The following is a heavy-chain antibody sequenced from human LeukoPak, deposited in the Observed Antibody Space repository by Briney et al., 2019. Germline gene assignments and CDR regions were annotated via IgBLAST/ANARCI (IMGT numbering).Heavy chain of an antibody. CDR2: ISYDGSNK. CDR1: GFTFSSYG. V-gene: IGHV3-30*18. CDR3: AKDYYYGSGSYPSPYYFDY. D-gene: IGHD3-10*01. J-gene: IGHJ4*02. Sequence: GRSLRLSCAASGFTFSSYGMHWVRQAPGKGLEWVAVISYDGSNKYYADSVKGRFTISRDNSKNTLYLQMNSLRAEGTAVYYCAKDYYYGSGSYPSPYYFDYWGQGTLVTVSS.